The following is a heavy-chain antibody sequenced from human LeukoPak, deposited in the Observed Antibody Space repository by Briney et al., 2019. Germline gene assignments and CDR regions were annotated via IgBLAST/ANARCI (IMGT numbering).Heavy chain of an antibody. CDR1: GGSISSYY. CDR2: FYYSGST. V-gene: IGHV4-59*08. D-gene: IGHD2-2*01. CDR3: ARQSASRSSTSCRHFDY. J-gene: IGHJ4*02. Sequence: SETLSLTCTVSGGSISSYYWSWIRQPPGKGLEWIGYFYYSGSTNYNPSLKSRVTISVDTSKNQFSLKLSSVTAADTAVYYCARQSASRSSTSCRHFDYWGQGTLVTVSS.